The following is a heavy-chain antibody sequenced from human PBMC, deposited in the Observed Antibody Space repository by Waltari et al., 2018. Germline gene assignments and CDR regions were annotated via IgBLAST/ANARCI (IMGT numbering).Heavy chain of an antibody. D-gene: IGHD3-3*01. Sequence: QVQLQQWGAGLLKPSETLSLTCAVYGGSFSGYYWSWIRQPPGKGLEWIGEINHSGSTNDNPSLKSRVTISVDTSKNQFSLKLSAVTAADTAVYYCASRVDYDCWSGYYMYYYGMDVWGQGTTVTVSS. CDR2: INHSGST. CDR1: GGSFSGYY. J-gene: IGHJ6*02. V-gene: IGHV4-34*01. CDR3: ASRVDYDCWSGYYMYYYGMDV.